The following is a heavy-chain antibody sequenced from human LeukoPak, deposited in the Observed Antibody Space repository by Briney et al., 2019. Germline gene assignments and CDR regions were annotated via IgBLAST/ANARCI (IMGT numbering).Heavy chain of an antibody. CDR3: ARDYSGSYTH. D-gene: IGHD1-26*01. CDR1: GYTFTDYY. J-gene: IGHJ4*02. Sequence: GASVKVSCKASGYTFTDYYIHWVRQAPGQGLEWVGLIHPNSGDTFYAQKFRGRVTMTRDTSINTAYMELDRLTSDHTAVYYCARDYSGSYTHWAQGTLVTVSS. CDR2: IHPNSGDT. V-gene: IGHV1-2*06.